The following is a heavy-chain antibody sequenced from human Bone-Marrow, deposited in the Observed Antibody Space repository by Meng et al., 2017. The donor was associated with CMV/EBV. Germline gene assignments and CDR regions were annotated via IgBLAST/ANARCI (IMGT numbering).Heavy chain of an antibody. Sequence: SVKVSCKASGGTFSSYAISWVRQAPGQGLEWMGGIIPIFGTANYAQKFQGRVTITTDESTSTAYMELSSLRSEDTAVYYCARGRRGYSYGSSFDYWGQGTLVAASS. V-gene: IGHV1-69*05. J-gene: IGHJ4*02. CDR3: ARGRRGYSYGSSFDY. CDR1: GGTFSSYA. D-gene: IGHD5-18*01. CDR2: IIPIFGTA.